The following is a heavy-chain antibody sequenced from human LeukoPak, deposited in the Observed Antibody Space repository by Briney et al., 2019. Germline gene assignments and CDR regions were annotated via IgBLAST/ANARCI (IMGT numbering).Heavy chain of an antibody. CDR1: GFTFSSYG. CDR2: IWYDGSNK. D-gene: IGHD1-26*01. CDR3: AKDSMGLGFDY. Sequence: GGSLRLSCAASGFTFSSYGMHWVRQAPGKGLEWVAVIWYDGSNKYYADSVKGRFTISRDNAKNSLYLQMNSLRAEDTALYYCAKDSMGLGFDYWGQGTLVTVSS. J-gene: IGHJ4*02. V-gene: IGHV3-33*03.